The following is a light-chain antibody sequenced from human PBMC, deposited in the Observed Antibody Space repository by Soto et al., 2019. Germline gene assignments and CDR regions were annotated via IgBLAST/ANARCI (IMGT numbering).Light chain of an antibody. V-gene: IGKV3-15*01. J-gene: IGKJ4*01. CDR3: QEYNNWRPIT. CDR1: QSISSK. Sequence: IVMTQSPATLSVSPGERATLSCRASQSISSKLAWYQQKPGQAPRLLIYGASTRATGIPVRFSGSGSGTEFTLTITRLQSEDFAIYYCQEYNNWRPITVGGGTKVDIK. CDR2: GAS.